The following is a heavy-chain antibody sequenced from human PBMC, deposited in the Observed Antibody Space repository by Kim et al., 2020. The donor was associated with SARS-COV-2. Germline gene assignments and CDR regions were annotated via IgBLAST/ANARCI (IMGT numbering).Heavy chain of an antibody. J-gene: IGHJ6*02. Sequence: GGSLRLSCAASGFTFSSYWMSWVRQAPGKGLEWVANIKQDGSEKYYVDSVKGRFTISRDNAKNSLYLQMNSLRAEDTAVYYCARVLRYFDWLPILPYYYGMDVWGQGTTVTVSS. D-gene: IGHD3-9*01. CDR3: ARVLRYFDWLPILPYYYGMDV. CDR1: GFTFSSYW. V-gene: IGHV3-7*01. CDR2: IKQDGSEK.